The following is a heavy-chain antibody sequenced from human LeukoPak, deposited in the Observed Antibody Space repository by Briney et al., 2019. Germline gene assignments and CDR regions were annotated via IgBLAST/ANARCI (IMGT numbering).Heavy chain of an antibody. CDR1: GFTFSDYY. V-gene: IGHV3-11*04. J-gene: IGHJ4*02. CDR3: AKDTEVLVPWYYFDY. CDR2: ISSSGSTI. Sequence: PGGSLRLSCAASGFTFSDYYMSWIRQAPGKGLEWVSYISSSGSTIYYADSVKGRFTISRDNAKNSLYLQMNSLRAEDTAVYYCAKDTEVLVPWYYFDYWGQGTLVTVSS. D-gene: IGHD2-8*02.